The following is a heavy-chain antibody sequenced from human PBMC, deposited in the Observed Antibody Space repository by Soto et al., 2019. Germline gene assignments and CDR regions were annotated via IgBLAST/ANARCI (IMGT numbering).Heavy chain of an antibody. D-gene: IGHD3-10*01. J-gene: IGHJ6*02. Sequence: EVQLLESGGGLVQPGGSLRLSCAASGFTFSSDAMSWVRQAPGKGLEWVSAISGSGGSTYYADSVKGRFTISRDNSKNTRYLQMNSLRAEDTAVYYCAKDRRRGDYYYYGMDVWGQGTTVTVSS. CDR1: GFTFSSDA. CDR2: ISGSGGST. V-gene: IGHV3-23*01. CDR3: AKDRRRGDYYYYGMDV.